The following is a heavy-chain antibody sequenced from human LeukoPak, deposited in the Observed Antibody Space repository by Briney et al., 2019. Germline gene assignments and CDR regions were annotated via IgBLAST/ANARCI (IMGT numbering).Heavy chain of an antibody. V-gene: IGHV3-7*01. CDR3: ATLNGPLFEY. J-gene: IGHJ4*02. Sequence: PGGSLRLSCAASGFTFSNYWMSWVRQAPGKGLEWVASINQHGAEKYFVDSVRGRFTISRDNAKNSLYLQMSSLRAEDTAVYYCATLNGPLFEYWGQGTLVTVSS. D-gene: IGHD2-8*01. CDR1: GFTFSNYW. CDR2: INQHGAEK.